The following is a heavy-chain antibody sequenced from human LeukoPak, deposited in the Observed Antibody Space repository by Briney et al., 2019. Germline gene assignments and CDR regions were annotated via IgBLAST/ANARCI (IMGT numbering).Heavy chain of an antibody. D-gene: IGHD3-22*01. CDR1: GSSISSGSYY. CDR2: IYTSGST. CDR3: ARDGGYDSSGYDY. J-gene: IGHJ4*02. Sequence: SETLSLTCTVSGSSISSGSYYWSWIRQPAGKGLEWIGRIYTSGSTNYNPSLKSRVTISVDTSKNQFSLKLSSVTAADTAVYYCARDGGYDSSGYDYWGQGTLVTVSS. V-gene: IGHV4-61*02.